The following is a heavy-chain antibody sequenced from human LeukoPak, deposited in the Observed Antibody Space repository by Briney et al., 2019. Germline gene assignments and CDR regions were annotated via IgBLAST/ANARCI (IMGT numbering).Heavy chain of an antibody. D-gene: IGHD1-26*01. CDR2: IIPIFGTA. CDR1: ASTCDSDS. Sequence: ACSASASTCDSDSIRWVRQSPGQRLEWMGGIIPIFGTANYAQKFQGRVTITTDESTSTAYMELSSLRSEDTAVYYCARVPWMGATYYFDYWGQGTLVTVSS. J-gene: IGHJ4*02. V-gene: IGHV1-69*05. CDR3: ARVPWMGATYYFDY.